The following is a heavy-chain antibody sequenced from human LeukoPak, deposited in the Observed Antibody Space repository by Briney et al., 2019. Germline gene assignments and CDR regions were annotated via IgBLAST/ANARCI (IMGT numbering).Heavy chain of an antibody. CDR3: ATSPRFGELSSYFDY. V-gene: IGHV1-69*06. CDR2: IIPIFGTA. Sequence: ASVKVSCKASGGTFSSYAISWVRQAPGQGLEWMGGIIPIFGTANYAQKFQGRVTITADKSTSTAYMELSSLRSEDTAVYYCATSPRFGELSSYFDYWGQGTLVTVSS. J-gene: IGHJ4*02. CDR1: GGTFSSYA. D-gene: IGHD3-10*02.